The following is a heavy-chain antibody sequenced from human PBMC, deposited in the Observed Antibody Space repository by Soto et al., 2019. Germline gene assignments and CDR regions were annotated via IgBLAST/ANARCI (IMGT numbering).Heavy chain of an antibody. CDR3: ARGLPLLRYFDWLSYPFDY. CDR2: ISAYNGNT. J-gene: IGHJ4*02. D-gene: IGHD3-9*01. CDR1: GYTFTSYG. V-gene: IGHV1-18*01. Sequence: RASVKVSCKASGYTFTSYGISWVRQAPGQGLEWMGWISAYNGNTNYAQKLQGRVTMTTDTSTSTAYMELRSLRSDDTAVYYCARGLPLLRYFDWLSYPFDYWGQGTLVTVSS.